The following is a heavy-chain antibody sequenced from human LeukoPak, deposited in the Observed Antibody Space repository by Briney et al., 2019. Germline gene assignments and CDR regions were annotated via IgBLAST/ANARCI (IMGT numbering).Heavy chain of an antibody. V-gene: IGHV4-59*01. J-gene: IGHJ3*02. D-gene: IGHD2-8*01. CDR1: GGSISSYY. Sequence: SETLSLTCTVSGGSISSYYWSWIRQPPGKGLEWIGYIYYSGSTNYNPSLKSRVTISVDTSKNQFSLKLSSVTAADTPVYYCARYSGSPDIVLMVYALDAFDIWGQGTMVTVSS. CDR3: ARYSGSPDIVLMVYALDAFDI. CDR2: IYYSGST.